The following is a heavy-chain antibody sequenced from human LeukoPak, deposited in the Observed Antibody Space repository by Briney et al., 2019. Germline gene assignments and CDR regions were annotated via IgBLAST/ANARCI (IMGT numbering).Heavy chain of an antibody. CDR1: GGSISSYY. Sequence: SETLSLTCTVSGGSISSYYWSWIRQPAGKGLECIGHIYSSGSTIYNPSLKSRVTMSVDTSKNQFSLKLSSVTAADTVVYYCAREDWDTATRNWYFDLWGRGTLVTVSS. V-gene: IGHV4-4*07. CDR2: IYSSGST. CDR3: AREDWDTATRNWYFDL. J-gene: IGHJ2*01. D-gene: IGHD5-18*01.